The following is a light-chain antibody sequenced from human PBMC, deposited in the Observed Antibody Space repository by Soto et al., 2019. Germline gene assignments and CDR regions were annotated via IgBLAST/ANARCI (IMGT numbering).Light chain of an antibody. CDR3: QQYGSSLWT. CDR1: QSVSSIY. J-gene: IGKJ1*01. V-gene: IGKV3-20*01. CDR2: VTS. Sequence: EIVLTQSPGTLSLSPGERASLSCRASQSVSSIYLAWYQQKPGQAPRLLIYVTSTRATGIPDRFSGSGSGTDFTLTISRLEPEDFAVYYCQQYGSSLWTFGQGTKVEIK.